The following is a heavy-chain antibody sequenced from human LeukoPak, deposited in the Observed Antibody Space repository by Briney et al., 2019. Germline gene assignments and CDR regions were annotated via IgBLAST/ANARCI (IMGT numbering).Heavy chain of an antibody. D-gene: IGHD2-21*02. CDR1: GFTFSSYA. Sequence: QSGGSLRLSCAASGFTFSSYAMSWVRQAPGKGLEWVSAISGSGGSTYYADSVKGRFTISRDNSKNTLYLQMNSLRAEDTAVYYCAKDAHIVVVTDYYYMDVWGKGTTVTISS. J-gene: IGHJ6*03. CDR2: ISGSGGST. CDR3: AKDAHIVVVTDYYYMDV. V-gene: IGHV3-23*01.